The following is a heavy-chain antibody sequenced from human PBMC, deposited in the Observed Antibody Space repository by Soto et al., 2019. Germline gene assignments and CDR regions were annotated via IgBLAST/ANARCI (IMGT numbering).Heavy chain of an antibody. J-gene: IGHJ4*02. CDR2: MYYSGST. CDR1: GGSNSIYY. CDR3: ARGQYYFDY. V-gene: IGHV4-59*01. Sequence: QVQLQESGPGLVKPSETLSLTCTVSGGSNSIYYWSWIRQPPGKGLEWIGYMYYSGSTNYNPSLKSRVTISVDTSKNQFSLKLSSVTAADTAVYYCARGQYYFDYWGQGTLVTVSS.